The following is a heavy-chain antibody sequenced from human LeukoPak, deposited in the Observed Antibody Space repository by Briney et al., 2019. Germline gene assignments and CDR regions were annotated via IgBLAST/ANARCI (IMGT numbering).Heavy chain of an antibody. D-gene: IGHD3-22*01. CDR3: ARREAYYYDSSGYYHDY. CDR2: FYHGGST. V-gene: IGHV4-38-2*02. CDR1: GYSISTGYY. Sequence: SETLSLTCTVSGYSISTGYYWDWIRQPPGKGLEWIGTFYHGGSTYYNPSLKSRVTISVDTSKNQFSLNLTSVTAADTAVYYCARREAYYYDSSGYYHDYWGQGTLVTVSS. J-gene: IGHJ4*02.